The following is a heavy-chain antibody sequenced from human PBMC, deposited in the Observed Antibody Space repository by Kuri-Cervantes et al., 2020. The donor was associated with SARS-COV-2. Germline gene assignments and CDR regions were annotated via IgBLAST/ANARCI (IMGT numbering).Heavy chain of an antibody. CDR3: ARDEVVVVPAAISGWYYYGMDV. V-gene: IGHV3-21*01. CDR2: ISSSSNYI. Sequence: GGFLRLSCAASGFTFSSYSMNRVRQAPGKGLEWVSSISSSSNYIYYTDSVKGRFTISRDNAKISLYLQTNSLRAEDTAVYYCARDEVVVVPAAISGWYYYGMDVWGQGTTVTVSS. CDR1: GFTFSSYS. D-gene: IGHD2-2*02. J-gene: IGHJ6*02.